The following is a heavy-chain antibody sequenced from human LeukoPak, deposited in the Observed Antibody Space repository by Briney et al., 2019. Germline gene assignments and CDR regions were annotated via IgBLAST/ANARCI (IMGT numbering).Heavy chain of an antibody. D-gene: IGHD5-18*01. Sequence: GGSLRLSCAASGFTFSSHTMSWVRQAPGKGLEWVANIKKDGSEKYYVGSVKGRFTISRDNAKTSLYLQMNSLRAEDTAVYYCARDLSGVTGYTYGRGIDYWGQGTLVTVSS. CDR2: IKKDGSEK. CDR3: ARDLSGVTGYTYGRGIDY. J-gene: IGHJ4*02. V-gene: IGHV3-7*01. CDR1: GFTFSSHT.